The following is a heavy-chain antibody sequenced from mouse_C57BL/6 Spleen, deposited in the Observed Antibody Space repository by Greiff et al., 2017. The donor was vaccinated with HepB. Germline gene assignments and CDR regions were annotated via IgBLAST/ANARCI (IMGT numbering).Heavy chain of an antibody. CDR1: GFTFSDYG. CDR3: ARPLHDYAMDY. Sequence: EVHLVESGGGLVKPGGSLKLSCAASGFTFSDYGMHWVRQAPEKGLEWVAYISSGSSTIYYADTVKGRFTISRDNAKSTLFLQMTSLRSEDTARYYCARPLHDYAMDYWGQGTSVTVSS. CDR2: ISSGSSTI. V-gene: IGHV5-17*01. J-gene: IGHJ4*01.